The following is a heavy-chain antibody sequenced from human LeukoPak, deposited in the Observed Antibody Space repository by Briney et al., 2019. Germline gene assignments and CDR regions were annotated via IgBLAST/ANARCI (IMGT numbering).Heavy chain of an antibody. D-gene: IGHD3-22*01. Sequence: PSETLSLTCTVSGGSISSDDNYWSWIRQHPGKGREWVGYIDYIASTYYNPSLTSRVTISVDTSRNQFYLKLSSVTAADTAVYHCARFRRNYYDSSGSLAFDIWGEGTMVTVS. J-gene: IGHJ3*02. CDR1: GGSISSDDNY. CDR2: IDYIAST. V-gene: IGHV4-31*03. CDR3: ARFRRNYYDSSGSLAFDI.